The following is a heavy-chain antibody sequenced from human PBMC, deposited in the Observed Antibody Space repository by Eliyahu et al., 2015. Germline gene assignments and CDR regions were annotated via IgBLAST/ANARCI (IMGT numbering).Heavy chain of an antibody. CDR3: ARQSNSPVGHLEH. CDR1: GDSISSSGFY. J-gene: IGHJ1*01. CDR2: IYYGGIT. D-gene: IGHD1-1*01. Sequence: QVQLQETGPGLVKPSQTLSLTCDVSGDSISSSGFYWNWIRQQPGKGLEWLGYIYYGGITYYNPSLRSRLTISVDTSKNHLSLKLTSMTAADTGVYYCARQSNSPVGHLEHWGQGTLVTVSS. V-gene: IGHV4-31*11.